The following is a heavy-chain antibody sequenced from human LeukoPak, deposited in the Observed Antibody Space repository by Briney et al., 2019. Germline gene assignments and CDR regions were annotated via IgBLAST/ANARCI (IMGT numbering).Heavy chain of an antibody. CDR2: ISSNGGST. Sequence: GGSLRLSCAASGFTFRSYVRHWVRQAPGKGLEYVSAISSNGGSTYYANSVKGRFTISRDNSKNTLYLQMGSLRAEDMAVYYCARGGYSYAVDYWGPGTLVTVSS. D-gene: IGHD5-18*01. CDR1: GFTFRSYV. V-gene: IGHV3-64*01. J-gene: IGHJ4*02. CDR3: ARGGYSYAVDY.